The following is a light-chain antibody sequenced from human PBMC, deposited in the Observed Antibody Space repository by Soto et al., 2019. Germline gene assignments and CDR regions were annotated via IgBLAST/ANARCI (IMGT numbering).Light chain of an antibody. CDR1: QSIYNW. CDR2: DAA. Sequence: DIQMTQAPSTLSASVGDRVTITCRASQSIYNWLAWYQQKAGTAPNLLIYDAASLQNGVPSRFSGSGSGTEFSLTINSLQPDDSATYYCQEYRSATFGQGTKLAI. CDR3: QEYRSAT. J-gene: IGKJ2*01. V-gene: IGKV1-5*01.